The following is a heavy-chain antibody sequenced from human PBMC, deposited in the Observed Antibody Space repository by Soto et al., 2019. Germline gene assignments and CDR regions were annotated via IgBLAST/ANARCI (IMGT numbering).Heavy chain of an antibody. V-gene: IGHV1-46*03. CDR3: ARGILPNDYIWGSYPKTSGIYFDY. Sequence: VASMKVSCKASGYTFTNYYMHWVRQAPGQRVEWMGIINPSGGSTRYAQKFQGRVTMTRDTSTSTVYMELSSLRSEDTAVYYCARGILPNDYIWGSYPKTSGIYFDYWGQGTLVTVSS. D-gene: IGHD3-16*02. CDR2: INPSGGST. CDR1: GYTFTNYY. J-gene: IGHJ4*02.